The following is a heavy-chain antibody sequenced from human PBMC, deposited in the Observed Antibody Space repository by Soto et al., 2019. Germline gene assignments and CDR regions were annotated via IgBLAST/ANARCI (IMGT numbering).Heavy chain of an antibody. CDR2: SRNKANSYTT. CDR3: ARGASGRGPVGSYYYYAMDV. J-gene: IGHJ6*01. CDR1: GFTFSDHY. Sequence: GGSLRLSCAASGFTFSDHYMDWVRQAPGKGLEWVGRSRNKANSYTTEYAASVKGRFTISRDDSENSLYLQMNSLKVEDTAVYYCARGASGRGPVGSYYYYAMDVWGQGTTVTVSS. D-gene: IGHD1-26*01. V-gene: IGHV3-72*01.